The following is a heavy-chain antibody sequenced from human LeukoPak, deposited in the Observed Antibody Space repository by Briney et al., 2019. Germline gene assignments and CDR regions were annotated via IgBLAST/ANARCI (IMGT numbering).Heavy chain of an antibody. CDR3: ASNRFLEWNAFDI. D-gene: IGHD3-3*01. CDR1: GGSISSYY. V-gene: IGHV4-59*01. CDR2: IYYSGST. J-gene: IGHJ3*02. Sequence: PSETLSLTCTDSGGSISSYYWSWIRQPPGKGLEWIGYIYYSGSTNYNPSLKSRVTISVDTSKNQFSLKLSSVTAADTAVYYCASNRFLEWNAFDIWGQGTMVTISS.